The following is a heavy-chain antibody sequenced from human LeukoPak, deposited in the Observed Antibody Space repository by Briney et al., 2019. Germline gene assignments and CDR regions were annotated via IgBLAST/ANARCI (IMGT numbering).Heavy chain of an antibody. V-gene: IGHV4-39*07. D-gene: IGHD1-1*01. CDR1: GGPISSSSYY. CDR3: ARDTNYYFDY. J-gene: IGHJ4*02. CDR2: IYYSGST. Sequence: SETLSLTCTVSGGPISSSSYYWGWIRQPPGKGLEWIGSIYYSGSTYYNPSLKSRVTISVDTSKNQFSLKLSSVTAADTAVYYCARDTNYYFDYWGQGTLVTVSS.